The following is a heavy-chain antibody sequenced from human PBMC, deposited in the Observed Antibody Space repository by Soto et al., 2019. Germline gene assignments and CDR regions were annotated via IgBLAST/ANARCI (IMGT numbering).Heavy chain of an antibody. CDR3: VRDCSGGGCYSDYGMDV. V-gene: IGHV4-4*07. D-gene: IGHD2-15*01. Sequence: SETLSLNCTVSVDSFSSYYWSWIRQPAGRGLEWIGRIYISGSTDYNPSLKGRVSMSVDRSKNQFSLKLTSVTAADTAVYYCVRDCSGGGCYSDYGMDVWGQGTTVTVSS. CDR1: VDSFSSYY. J-gene: IGHJ6*02. CDR2: IYISGST.